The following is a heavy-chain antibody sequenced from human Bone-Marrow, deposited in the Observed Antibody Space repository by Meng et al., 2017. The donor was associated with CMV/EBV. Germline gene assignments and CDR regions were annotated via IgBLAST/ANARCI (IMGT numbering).Heavy chain of an antibody. CDR1: GGSISSGGYY. D-gene: IGHD2-2*02. CDR2: IYYSGST. V-gene: IGHV4-31*03. CDR3: ARERNHAVVPAAIPSKEYGMDV. J-gene: IGHJ6*02. Sequence: SETLSLTCTVSGGSISSGGYYWSWIRQHPGKGLEWIGYIYYSGSTYYNPSLKSRVTISVDTSKDQFSLKLSSVTAADTAVYYCARERNHAVVPAAIPSKEYGMDVWGQGTTVTVSS.